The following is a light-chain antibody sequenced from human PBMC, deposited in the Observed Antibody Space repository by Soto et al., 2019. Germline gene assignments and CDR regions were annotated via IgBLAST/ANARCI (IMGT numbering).Light chain of an antibody. CDR2: GAS. J-gene: IGKJ1*01. CDR1: QSVSSSY. Sequence: ENVLTQSPGTLSLSPGERATLSCRASQSVSSSYLAWYQQKPGQAPRLLIYGASSRATGIPDRFSGSGSGTDFTLTISRLEPEDFEVYYCQKYGSSPRTFGKGTKVEI. V-gene: IGKV3-20*01. CDR3: QKYGSSPRT.